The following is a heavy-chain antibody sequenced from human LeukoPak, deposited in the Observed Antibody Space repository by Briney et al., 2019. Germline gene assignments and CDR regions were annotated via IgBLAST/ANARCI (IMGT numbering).Heavy chain of an antibody. CDR3: ARVGYGDYYFDY. Sequence: PGGSLRLSCAASGFTFSSYSMNWVRQAPGKGLEGVSSISSSSSYIYYADSVKGRFTISRDNAKNSLYLQMNSLRAEDTAVYYCARVGYGDYYFDYWGQGTLVTVSS. J-gene: IGHJ4*02. V-gene: IGHV3-21*01. CDR1: GFTFSSYS. CDR2: ISSSSSYI. D-gene: IGHD4-17*01.